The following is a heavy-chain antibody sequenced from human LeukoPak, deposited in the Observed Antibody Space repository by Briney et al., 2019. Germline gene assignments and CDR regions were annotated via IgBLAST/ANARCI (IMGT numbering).Heavy chain of an antibody. J-gene: IGHJ4*02. D-gene: IGHD2-15*01. CDR2: INPNSGGT. Sequence: AASVKVSCKASGYTFTGYYMHYVRQAPGQGLEWMGWINPNSGGTHYAQKFQGRVTMTRDTSVNTIYMELSGLRSDDTAVYYCARGYCSGGSCSKYDYWGQGTLVTVSS. CDR1: GYTFTGYY. CDR3: ARGYCSGGSCSKYDY. V-gene: IGHV1-2*02.